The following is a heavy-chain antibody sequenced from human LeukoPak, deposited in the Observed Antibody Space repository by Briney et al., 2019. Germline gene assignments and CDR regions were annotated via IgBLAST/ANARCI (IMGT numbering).Heavy chain of an antibody. CDR3: AGLVGRYSSGLYYYYFDY. V-gene: IGHV4-4*02. CDR1: GDSINSLDL. D-gene: IGHD3-22*01. CDR2: MYLSGTT. J-gene: IGHJ4*02. Sequence: PSETLSLTCTVSGDSINSLDLWSWVRQPPGKGLEWIGEMYLSGTTHSNPSVKSRVTISIDKSKNQFFLNLSSVTAAGTAVYYCAGLVGRYSSGLYYYYFDYWGQGTLVTVSS.